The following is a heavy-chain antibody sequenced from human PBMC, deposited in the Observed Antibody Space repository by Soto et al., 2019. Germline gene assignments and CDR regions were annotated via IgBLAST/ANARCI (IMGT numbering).Heavy chain of an antibody. CDR3: ARIQGGSYSYYYGMDV. Sequence: GESLKISCKGSGYSFTSYWIGWVRQMPGKGLEWMGIIYPSDSDTRYSPSFQGQVTISADKSISTAYLQWSSLKASDTAMYYCARIQGGSYSYYYGMDVWGQGTTVTVSS. J-gene: IGHJ6*02. D-gene: IGHD1-26*01. V-gene: IGHV5-51*01. CDR1: GYSFTSYW. CDR2: IYPSDSDT.